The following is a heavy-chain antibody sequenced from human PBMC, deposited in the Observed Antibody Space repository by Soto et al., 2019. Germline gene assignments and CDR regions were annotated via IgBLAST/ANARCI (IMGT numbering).Heavy chain of an antibody. CDR2: IYWDDDT. CDR1: GFSFSADGVG. CDR3: AHAFGGTSWPNDAFDV. V-gene: IGHV2-5*02. J-gene: IGHJ3*01. Sequence: HITLKESGPTLVKPTQTLTLTCIFSGFSFSADGVGVGWIRQPPGKTLEWLALIYWDDDTRYRPSLKSRLTTTKDPPKTQVVLTMTNMDPLDTATYYCAHAFGGTSWPNDAFDVWGQGTVVTVSS. D-gene: IGHD3-16*01.